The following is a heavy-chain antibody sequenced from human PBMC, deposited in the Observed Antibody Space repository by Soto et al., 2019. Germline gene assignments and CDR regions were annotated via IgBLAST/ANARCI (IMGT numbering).Heavy chain of an antibody. CDR3: ATAFFHVGGFDP. Sequence: ASVKVSCKVSGYTLTELSMHWVRQAPGKGLEWMGGFDHEDGETIYAQKFQGRVTMTEDTSTDTAYMELSSLRSEDTAVYYCATAFFHVGGFDPWGQGTLVTVSS. CDR2: FDHEDGET. CDR1: GYTLTELS. J-gene: IGHJ5*02. V-gene: IGHV1-24*01.